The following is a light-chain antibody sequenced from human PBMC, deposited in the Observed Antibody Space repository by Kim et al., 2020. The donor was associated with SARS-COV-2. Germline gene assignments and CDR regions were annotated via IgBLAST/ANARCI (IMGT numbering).Light chain of an antibody. CDR2: RNN. CDR3: AVWDDSLGGRV. J-gene: IGLJ3*02. V-gene: IGLV1-47*01. CDR1: NANIGSNY. Sequence: QVVTISCSGGNANIGSNYVGWYQQLPGTAPKVLIYRNNERPSGVPDRFSGSKSGTSASLAISGLRSEDEADYYCAVWDDSLGGRVFGGGTQLTVL.